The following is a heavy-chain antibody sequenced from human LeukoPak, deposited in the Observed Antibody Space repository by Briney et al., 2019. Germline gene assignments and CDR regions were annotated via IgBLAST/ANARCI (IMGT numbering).Heavy chain of an antibody. D-gene: IGHD2-2*01. V-gene: IGHV3-30*02. J-gene: IGHJ6*03. Sequence: GGSLRLSCAASGFTFNSYGMHWVRQAPGKGLEWVAFIRYDGSNKYYADSVKGRFTISRDNSKNTLYLQMNSLRAEDTAVYYCAKDLTDCSSTSCQRYYYYYYMDVWGKGTTVTVSS. CDR3: AKDLTDCSSTSCQRYYYYYYMDV. CDR1: GFTFNSYG. CDR2: IRYDGSNK.